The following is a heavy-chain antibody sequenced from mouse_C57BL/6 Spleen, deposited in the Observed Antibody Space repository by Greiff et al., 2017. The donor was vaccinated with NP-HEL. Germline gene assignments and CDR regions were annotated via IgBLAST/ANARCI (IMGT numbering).Heavy chain of an antibody. V-gene: IGHV1-50*01. D-gene: IGHD1-1*01. CDR3: ARGGLNYGSSYEGFAY. Sequence: VQLQQPGAELVKPGASVKLSCKASGYTFTSYWMQWVKQRPGQGLEWIGEIDPSDSYTNYNQKFKGKATLTVDTSSSTAYMQLSSLTSEDSAVYYCARGGLNYGSSYEGFAYWGQGTLVTVSA. CDR1: GYTFTSYW. CDR2: IDPSDSYT. J-gene: IGHJ3*01.